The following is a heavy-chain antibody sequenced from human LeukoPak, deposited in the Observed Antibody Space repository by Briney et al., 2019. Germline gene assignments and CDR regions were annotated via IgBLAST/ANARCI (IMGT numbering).Heavy chain of an antibody. CDR3: ARGGIIFVVAPNWFDP. J-gene: IGHJ5*02. Sequence: ASVKVSCMASGYTLTGYYMHWVRPAPEQGLEWMGWINPNSGGTNYAQKFQGRVTLTRDTSISTAYIGQSRLRSDGTGIYYCARGGIIFVVAPNWFDPWGQGTLVSVSS. CDR2: INPNSGGT. V-gene: IGHV1-2*02. D-gene: IGHD2-15*01. CDR1: GYTLTGYY.